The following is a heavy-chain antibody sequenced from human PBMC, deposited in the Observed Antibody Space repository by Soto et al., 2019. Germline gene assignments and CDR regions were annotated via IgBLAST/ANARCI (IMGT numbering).Heavy chain of an antibody. V-gene: IGHV3-73*01. Sequence: EVQLVESGGGLVQPGGSLRLSCAASGFTFSGSAMHWVRQASGKGLEWVGRIRSKANSYATAYAASVKGRFTISRDDSKNTAYLQMNSLKTEDTAVYYCTTPHSSSGSRVRDYYYGMDVWGQGTTVTVSS. CDR2: IRSKANSYAT. J-gene: IGHJ6*02. CDR1: GFTFSGSA. CDR3: TTPHSSSGSRVRDYYYGMDV. D-gene: IGHD6-13*01.